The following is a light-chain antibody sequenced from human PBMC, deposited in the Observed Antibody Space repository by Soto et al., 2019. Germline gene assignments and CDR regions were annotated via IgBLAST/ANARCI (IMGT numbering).Light chain of an antibody. V-gene: IGLV1-40*01. CDR1: SSNIGAGND. CDR2: GNG. Sequence: QSVLTQPPSVSGAPGQRVTISCTGSSSNIGAGNDVHWYQQLPGAAPKLLIYGNGNRPSGVPDRFSGSKSGNTASLTISGLQAEDEADYYCCSYAGSYTHVFGTGTKVTVL. J-gene: IGLJ1*01. CDR3: CSYAGSYTHV.